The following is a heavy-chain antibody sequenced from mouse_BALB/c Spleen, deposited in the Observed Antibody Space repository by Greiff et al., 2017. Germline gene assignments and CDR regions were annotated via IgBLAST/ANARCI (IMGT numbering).Heavy chain of an antibody. V-gene: IGHV14-1*02. J-gene: IGHJ1*01. CDR1: GFNIKDYY. CDR3: ARGHYYGYWYFDV. D-gene: IGHD1-2*01. Sequence: EVKLQESGAELVRPGALVKLSCKASGFNIKDYYMHWVKQRPEQGLEWIGWIDPENGNTIYDPKFQGKASITADTSSNTAYLQLSSLTSEDTAVYYGARGHYYGYWYFDVWGAGTTVTVSS. CDR2: IDPENGNT.